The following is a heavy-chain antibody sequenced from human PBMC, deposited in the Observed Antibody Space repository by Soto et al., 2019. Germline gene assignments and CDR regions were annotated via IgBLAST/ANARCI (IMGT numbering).Heavy chain of an antibody. Sequence: GGSLRLSCAASGFTFSSYWMHWVRQAPGKGLVWVSRINSDGSSTSYADSVKGRFTISRDNAKNTLYLQMNSLRAEDTAVYYCARELSDITMVRGVIIRYFDYWGQGTLVTVSS. D-gene: IGHD3-10*01. J-gene: IGHJ4*02. CDR3: ARELSDITMVRGVIIRYFDY. CDR1: GFTFSSYW. CDR2: INSDGSST. V-gene: IGHV3-74*01.